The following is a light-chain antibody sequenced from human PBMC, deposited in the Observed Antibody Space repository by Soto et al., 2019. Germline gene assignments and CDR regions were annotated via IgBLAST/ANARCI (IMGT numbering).Light chain of an antibody. CDR2: WAS. Sequence: DIVMTQSPDSLAVSLGARATINCKSSQSVLYSSNNKNYLAWYQQKPGQPPKLLIYWASTRDSGVPDRFSGSGSGTDFTLTISRLQAEDVAVYYCQQYYITPRTFGQGTRLEIK. V-gene: IGKV4-1*01. CDR1: QSVLYSSNNKNY. J-gene: IGKJ5*01. CDR3: QQYYITPRT.